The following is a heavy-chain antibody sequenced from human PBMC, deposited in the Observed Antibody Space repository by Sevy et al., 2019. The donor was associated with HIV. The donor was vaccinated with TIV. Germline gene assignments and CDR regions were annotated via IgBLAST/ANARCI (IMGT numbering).Heavy chain of an antibody. D-gene: IGHD2-2*01. CDR3: ARYWINTSPHNWFDP. V-gene: IGHV4-30-4*01. CDR1: GGSISSGDYY. CDR2: IYYSGIT. Sequence: SETLSLTCTVSGGSISSGDYYWSWMRQPPGKGLEWIGYIYYSGITYYNPSLKSRVTISVDTVRSQFSLKLSSVTAADTAVYYCARYWINTSPHNWFDPWGQGTLVTVSS. J-gene: IGHJ5*02.